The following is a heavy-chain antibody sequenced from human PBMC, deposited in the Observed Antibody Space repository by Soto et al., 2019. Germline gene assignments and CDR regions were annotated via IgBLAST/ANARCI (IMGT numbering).Heavy chain of an antibody. V-gene: IGHV3-23*01. J-gene: IGHJ4*02. D-gene: IGHD2-21*01. CDR3: ARGLGNGLLPYLFDC. Sequence: PGGSLRLSCAASGFAFSTYAISWVRQAPWKGLEWVSGISGSGGDTYYADSVKGRFTISRDNSKNKVSMKMNSLRAEDTAVYYCARGLGNGLLPYLFDCWGQGTLLTVSS. CDR1: GFAFSTYA. CDR2: ISGSGGDT.